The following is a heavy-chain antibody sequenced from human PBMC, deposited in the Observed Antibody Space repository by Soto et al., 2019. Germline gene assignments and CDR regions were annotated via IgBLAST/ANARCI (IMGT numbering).Heavy chain of an antibody. D-gene: IGHD3-10*01. Sequence: QVQLQESGPGLVKPSETLSLTCTVSGGSVSSGSYYWSWIRQPPGKGLEWIGHIHYTGRTNYNASLKSRVTVSVDTSKNQFSLNLSPVTAADTAVYYCARISGVGTGFGGVGVWGQETTVTVSS. V-gene: IGHV4-61*01. CDR1: GGSVSSGSYY. J-gene: IGHJ6*02. CDR2: IHYTGRT. CDR3: ARISGVGTGFGGVGV.